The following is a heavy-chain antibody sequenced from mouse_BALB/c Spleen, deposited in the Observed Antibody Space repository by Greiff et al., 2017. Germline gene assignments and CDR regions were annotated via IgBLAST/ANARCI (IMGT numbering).Heavy chain of an antibody. J-gene: IGHJ1*01. CDR3: TRWDWYFDV. CDR2: IDPANGNT. V-gene: IGHV14-3*02. Sequence: VQLQQSGAELVKPGASVKLSCTASGFNIKDTYMHWVKQRPEQGLEWIGRIDPANGNTKYDPKFQGKATITADTSSNTAYLQLSSLTSEDTAVYYCTRWDWYFDVWGAGTTVTVSS. CDR1: GFNIKDTY.